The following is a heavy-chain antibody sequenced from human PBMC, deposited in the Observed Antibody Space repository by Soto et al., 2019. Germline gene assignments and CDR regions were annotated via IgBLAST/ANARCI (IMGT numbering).Heavy chain of an antibody. CDR3: ARGGPEWNLQWAYYYGRDV. V-gene: IGHV1-2*04. CDR1: GYTFTGHY. J-gene: IGHJ6*02. CDR2: INPKSGGT. D-gene: IGHD3-3*01. Sequence: QVQLVQSGAEVIQPGASVKVSCKASGYTFTGHYIHWVRQAPGQGLEWMGRINPKSGGTKNAQKFQAWVTMTRDTSITTAYMGLSRLKSDDTAVYYCARGGPEWNLQWAYYYGRDVWGQGTMVTVSS.